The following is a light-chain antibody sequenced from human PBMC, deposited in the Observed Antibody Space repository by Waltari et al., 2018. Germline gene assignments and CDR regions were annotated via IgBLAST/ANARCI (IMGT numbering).Light chain of an antibody. CDR2: GAS. CDR1: QSVSSN. CDR3: QQYNNWPPWT. Sequence: IVMTQSPATLSVSLGERATLSCRASQSVSSNLAWYQQKPGQAPRLLIYGASTRVTGIPARFSGSWSGTEFTLTISSLQSEDFAVYYCQQYNNWPPWTFGQGTKVEIK. V-gene: IGKV3-15*01. J-gene: IGKJ1*01.